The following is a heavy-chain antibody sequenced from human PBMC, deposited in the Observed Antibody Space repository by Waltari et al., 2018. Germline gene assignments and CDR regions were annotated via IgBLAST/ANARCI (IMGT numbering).Heavy chain of an antibody. CDR1: GFSLSTSGVG. D-gene: IGHD4-17*01. Sequence: QITLKESGPTLVKPTQTLTLTCTFSGFSLSTSGVGVGWIRQPPGKALEWLALIYWNDDKRYSPSLKSRLTITKDTSKNQVVLTMTNMDPVDTATYYCAHCLDYLYYFDYWGQGTLVTVSS. J-gene: IGHJ4*02. CDR2: IYWNDDK. V-gene: IGHV2-5*01. CDR3: AHCLDYLYYFDY.